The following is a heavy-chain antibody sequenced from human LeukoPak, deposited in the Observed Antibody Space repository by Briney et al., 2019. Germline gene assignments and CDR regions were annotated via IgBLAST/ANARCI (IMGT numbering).Heavy chain of an antibody. CDR2: ISYDGGNK. CDR1: GFTFTSYA. V-gene: IGHV3-30-3*01. CDR3: AKAPGRSIYPIT. Sequence: PGGSLRLSCAASGFTFTSYALHWVRQAPGKGLEWVTLISYDGGNKHYADSVKGRFTISRDNYKNTLYLQMDSLRAEDTAVYFCAKAPGRSIYPITWGQGTLVTVSS. J-gene: IGHJ5*02. D-gene: IGHD3-3*02.